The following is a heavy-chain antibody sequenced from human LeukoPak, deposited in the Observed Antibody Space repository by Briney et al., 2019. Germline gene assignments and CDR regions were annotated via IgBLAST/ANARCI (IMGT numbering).Heavy chain of an antibody. V-gene: IGHV6-1*01. CDR2: TYYRSKWYN. CDR1: GDSVSSNSAA. J-gene: IGHJ2*01. D-gene: IGHD6-13*01. CDR3: ARAAIAAAGYDHWYFDL. Sequence: SQTLPLTCAISGDSVSSNSAAWNWIRQSPSRGLEWLGRTYYRSKWYNDYAVSVKSRITINPDTSKNQFSLQLNSVTPEDTAVYYCARAAIAAAGYDHWYFDLWGRGTLVTVSS.